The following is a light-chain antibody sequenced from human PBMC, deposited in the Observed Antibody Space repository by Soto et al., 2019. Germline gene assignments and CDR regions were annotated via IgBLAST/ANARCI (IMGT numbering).Light chain of an antibody. CDR2: DAS. Sequence: EIVLTQSPATRSLSPGERATLSCRARQSVSSDLAWYQQKPGQAPRLLIYDASNRATGIPARFIGSGSGTDFTLTISSLEPEDLAVYYCQQRSNWPPYTFGQGTKLEIK. CDR1: QSVSSD. CDR3: QQRSNWPPYT. J-gene: IGKJ2*01. V-gene: IGKV3-11*01.